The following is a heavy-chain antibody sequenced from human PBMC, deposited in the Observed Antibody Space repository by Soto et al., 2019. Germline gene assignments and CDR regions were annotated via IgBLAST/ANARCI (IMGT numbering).Heavy chain of an antibody. D-gene: IGHD3-10*01. V-gene: IGHV3-30*18. CDR2: ISYDGSNK. J-gene: IGHJ6*02. CDR1: GFTFSSYG. CDR3: AKGVGVPYGMDV. Sequence: QVQLVESGGGVVQPGRSLRLSCAASGFTFSSYGMHWVRQAPGKGLEWVAVISYDGSNKYYADSVKGRFTISRDNSKNTLYLQMNSLRAEDTAVYYCAKGVGVPYGMDVWGQGTTVTVSS.